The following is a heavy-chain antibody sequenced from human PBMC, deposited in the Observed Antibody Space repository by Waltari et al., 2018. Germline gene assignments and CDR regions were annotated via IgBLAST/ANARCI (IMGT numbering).Heavy chain of an antibody. CDR2: INHSGST. V-gene: IGHV4-34*01. CDR3: ARDVAGPTTVTTYGWFDP. Sequence: QVQLQQWGAGLLKPSETLSLTCAVYGGSFSGYYWSWIRQPPGKGLEWIGEINHSGSTNYNPAPKRRVTISVDTSKNQFALKLSSVTAADTAVYYCARDVAGPTTVTTYGWFDPWGQGTLVTVSS. D-gene: IGHD4-17*01. J-gene: IGHJ5*02. CDR1: GGSFSGYY.